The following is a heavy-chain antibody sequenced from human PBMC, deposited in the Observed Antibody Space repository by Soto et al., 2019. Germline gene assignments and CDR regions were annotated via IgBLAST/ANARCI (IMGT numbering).Heavy chain of an antibody. CDR2: INSDGSIT. D-gene: IGHD2-15*01. CDR3: ARQEGAAFYYAGMDV. V-gene: IGHV3-74*01. J-gene: IGHJ6*02. Sequence: GGSLRLSCAASGFTFSRYWMHWVRQAPGKGLVWVSRINSDGSITNYADSVKGRFTISRDNAKNTLYLHMNSLGAEDTAVYYCARQEGAAFYYAGMDVWGQGTTGTVSS. CDR1: GFTFSRYW.